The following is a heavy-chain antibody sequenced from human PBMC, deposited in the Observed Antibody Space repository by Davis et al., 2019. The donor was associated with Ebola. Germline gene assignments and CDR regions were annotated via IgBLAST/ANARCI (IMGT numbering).Heavy chain of an antibody. CDR1: GFTFSSYG. D-gene: IGHD4-17*01. CDR2: IWYDGSNK. J-gene: IGHJ4*02. Sequence: LSLTCAASGFTFSSYGMHWVRQAPGKGLEWVAVIWYDGSNKYYADSVKGRFTISRDNSKNTLYLQMNSLRAEDTAVYYCARVNRHGDPDYWGQGTLVTVSS. V-gene: IGHV3-33*01. CDR3: ARVNRHGDPDY.